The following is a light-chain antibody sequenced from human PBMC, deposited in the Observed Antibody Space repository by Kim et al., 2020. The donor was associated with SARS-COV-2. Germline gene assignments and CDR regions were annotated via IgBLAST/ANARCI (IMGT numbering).Light chain of an antibody. J-gene: IGLJ3*02. CDR2: ENT. Sequence: GTPLTLSCRRSSAGMATNCVQCYQERPGSVPTTVIYENTQIPSGVPDLFSGSVDSSSNSASLTISGLKTQDEADYCCQSFDSSHLVFGGGTQLTVL. CDR3: QSFDSSHLV. V-gene: IGLV6-57*03. CDR1: SAGMATNC.